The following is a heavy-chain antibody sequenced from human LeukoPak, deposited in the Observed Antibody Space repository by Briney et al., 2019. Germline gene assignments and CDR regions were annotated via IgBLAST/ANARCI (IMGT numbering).Heavy chain of an antibody. CDR1: GGTFSSYG. CDR3: ARGGGYRAGPFDY. D-gene: IGHD5-24*01. V-gene: IGHV1-69*01. J-gene: IGHJ4*02. CDR2: IIPIFGTA. Sequence: SVKVSCKASGGTFSSYGISWVRQAPGQGLEWMGGIIPIFGTANYAQKFQGRVTITADESTSTAYMELSSLRSEDTAVYYCARGGGYRAGPFDYWGQGTLVTVSS.